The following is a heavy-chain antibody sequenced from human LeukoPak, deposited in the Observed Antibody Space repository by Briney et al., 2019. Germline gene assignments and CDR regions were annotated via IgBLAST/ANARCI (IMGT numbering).Heavy chain of an antibody. J-gene: IGHJ4*02. CDR3: AKDLSSYGGISDPRDNYFDY. Sequence: GGSLRLSCAASGFTFSSYGMHWVRQAPGKGLEWVADIWFDGKNEHFADSVKGRFTISRDNSKNTMYLQINSLRAEDTAVYYCAKDLSSYGGISDPRDNYFDYWGQGTLVTVSS. V-gene: IGHV3-33*06. D-gene: IGHD4-23*01. CDR2: IWFDGKNE. CDR1: GFTFSSYG.